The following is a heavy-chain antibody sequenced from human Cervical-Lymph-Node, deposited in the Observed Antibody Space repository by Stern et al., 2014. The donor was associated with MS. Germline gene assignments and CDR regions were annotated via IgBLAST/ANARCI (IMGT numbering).Heavy chain of an antibody. CDR1: GYSFTSYW. D-gene: IGHD6-13*01. Sequence: VQLVESGAEVKKPGESLKISCKGSGYSFTSYWIGWVRQMPGKGLEWMGIIYPGGSDTSYRPSFQGQVPISADKSISPAYLQWSSLKASDPAMYYCAIGPGVLSPCTHPTCSQQPPLSWFDPWGQGTLVTVSS. CDR2: IYPGGSDT. J-gene: IGHJ5*02. V-gene: IGHV5-51*03. CDR3: AIGPGVLSPCTHPTCSQQPPLSWFDP.